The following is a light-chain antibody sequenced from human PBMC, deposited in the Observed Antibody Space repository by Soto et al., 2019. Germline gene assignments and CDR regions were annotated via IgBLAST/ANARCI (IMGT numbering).Light chain of an antibody. Sequence: DIQMTQSPSSLSASVGYRVTITCRASQSISSYLNWYQQKPGKAPELLIYAASSLQSGVPSRFSGSGSGTDFTLTISSLQPEDFATYYCQQSYGTPRTFGQGTKVEMK. J-gene: IGKJ1*01. CDR2: AAS. CDR1: QSISSY. CDR3: QQSYGTPRT. V-gene: IGKV1-39*01.